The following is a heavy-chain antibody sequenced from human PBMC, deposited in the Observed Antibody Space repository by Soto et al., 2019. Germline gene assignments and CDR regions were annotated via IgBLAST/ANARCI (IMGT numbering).Heavy chain of an antibody. Sequence: QVQLVESGGGVVQPGRSLRLSCAASGFTFSSYGMHWVRQAPGKGLEWVAVIWYDESNKYYADSVKGRFTISRDNSKNTLYLQMNSLRAEDTAVYYCARDLTGTYCLDYWGQGTLVTVSS. CDR3: ARDLTGTYCLDY. V-gene: IGHV3-33*01. CDR1: GFTFSSYG. J-gene: IGHJ4*02. D-gene: IGHD3-9*01. CDR2: IWYDESNK.